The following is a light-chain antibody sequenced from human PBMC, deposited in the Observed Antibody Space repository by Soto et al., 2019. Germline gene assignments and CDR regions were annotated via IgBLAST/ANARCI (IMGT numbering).Light chain of an antibody. CDR1: QSVSRS. CDR3: QQYNNSPPFT. Sequence: EIVMTQSPATLSVSPGERVTLSCRASQSVSRSLAWYQQKPGQAPRLLIYGASTRATGIPARFSGGGSGTEFTLTISSLQSEDFAVYYCQQYNNSPPFTFGPGTKVDIK. J-gene: IGKJ3*01. CDR2: GAS. V-gene: IGKV3-15*01.